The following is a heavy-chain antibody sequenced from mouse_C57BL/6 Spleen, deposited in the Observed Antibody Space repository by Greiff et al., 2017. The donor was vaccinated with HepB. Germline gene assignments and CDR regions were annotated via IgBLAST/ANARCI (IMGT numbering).Heavy chain of an antibody. CDR1: GFTFSDYY. D-gene: IGHD1-1*01. Sequence: EVQGVESGGGLVQPGGSLKLSCAASGFTFSDYYMYWVRQTPEKRLEWVAYISNGGGSTYYPDTVKGRFTISRDNAKNTLYLQMSRLKSEDTAMYYCARHRGSGYFDVWGTGTTVTVSS. J-gene: IGHJ1*03. CDR2: ISNGGGST. V-gene: IGHV5-12*01. CDR3: ARHRGSGYFDV.